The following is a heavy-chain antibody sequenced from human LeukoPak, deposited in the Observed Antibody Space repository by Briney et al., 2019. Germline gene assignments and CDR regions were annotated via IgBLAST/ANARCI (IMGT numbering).Heavy chain of an antibody. V-gene: IGHV3-33*01. CDR1: GFTFSSYG. Sequence: GGSLRLSCAACGFTFSSYGMHWVRQAPGKGLEWVAVICYDGSNKYYADSVKGRFTISRDNSKNTLYLQMNSLRAEDTAVYYCAREHHPRTLSYYYDSGGYHFDYWGQGTLVTVSS. J-gene: IGHJ4*02. CDR2: ICYDGSNK. D-gene: IGHD3-22*01. CDR3: AREHHPRTLSYYYDSGGYHFDY.